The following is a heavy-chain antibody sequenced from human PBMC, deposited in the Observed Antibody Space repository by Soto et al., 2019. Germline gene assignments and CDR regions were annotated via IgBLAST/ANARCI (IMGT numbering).Heavy chain of an antibody. V-gene: IGHV4-34*01. D-gene: IGHD3-10*01. CDR3: ARGHGVRGVTPRPYYGMDV. CDR1: GGSFSGYY. Sequence: QVQLQQWGAGLLKPSETLSLTCAVYGGSFSGYYWSWIRQPPGKGLEWIGEINHSGSTNYNPSLKWRVNISVDTCKNHFSLKLSFVTAPETVVYYGARGHGVRGVTPRPYYGMDVWGQGTTVTVSS. J-gene: IGHJ6*02. CDR2: INHSGST.